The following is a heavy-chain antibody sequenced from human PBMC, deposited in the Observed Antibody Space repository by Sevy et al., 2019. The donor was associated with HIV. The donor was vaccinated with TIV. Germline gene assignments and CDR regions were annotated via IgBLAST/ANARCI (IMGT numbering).Heavy chain of an antibody. V-gene: IGHV3-21*01. CDR2: ISSSSSYI. CDR3: ARDPIAAAGTLNY. J-gene: IGHJ4*02. Sequence: GGSLRLSCAASGFTFSSYSMNWVRQAPGKGLEWVSSISSSSSYIYYADSVKGRLTISRDNAKNSLYLQMNSLRAEDTAVYYCARDPIAAAGTLNYWGQGTLVTVSS. CDR1: GFTFSSYS. D-gene: IGHD6-13*01.